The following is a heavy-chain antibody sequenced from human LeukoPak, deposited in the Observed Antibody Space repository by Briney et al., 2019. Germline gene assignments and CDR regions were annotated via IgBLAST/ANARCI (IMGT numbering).Heavy chain of an antibody. D-gene: IGHD3-22*01. Sequence: PGGSLRLSCAASGFTVSSNYMSWVRQAPGKGLEWVSVINNSGSSTYYADSVKGRFSISRDNSKNTLDLQMNSLRAEDTAVYYCAKHSGAYDTSGYYDYWGQGTLVTVSS. CDR1: GFTVSSNY. CDR2: INNSGSST. CDR3: AKHSGAYDTSGYYDY. J-gene: IGHJ4*02. V-gene: IGHV3-53*01.